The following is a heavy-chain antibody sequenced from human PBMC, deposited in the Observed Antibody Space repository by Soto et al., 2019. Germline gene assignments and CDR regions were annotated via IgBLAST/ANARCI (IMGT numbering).Heavy chain of an antibody. Sequence: PGGSLRLSCAASGFTFSSYTMNWVRQAPGKGLEWVSSVSSSSTYIYYADSVKGRFTISRDNANNSLYLQMNSLRAEDTAIYYCARGSHSTTWYGGQFDYWGQGTLVTVSS. CDR3: ARGSHSTTWYGGQFDY. CDR1: GFTFSSYT. D-gene: IGHD6-13*01. V-gene: IGHV3-21*01. J-gene: IGHJ4*02. CDR2: VSSSSTYI.